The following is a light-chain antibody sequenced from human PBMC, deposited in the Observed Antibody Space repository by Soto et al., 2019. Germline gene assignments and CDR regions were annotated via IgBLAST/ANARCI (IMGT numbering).Light chain of an antibody. V-gene: IGKV1-5*03. CDR3: PQYSLYPWT. J-gene: IGKJ1*01. Sequence: DIQMTQSPSTLSASVGDRVTITCRASQSIGSSLAWYQQKPGKAPNLLIYKAISFESGVTSRFSGSGSGAEFTLPISSLQPDDFATYCCPQYSLYPWTFGEGTKVE. CDR2: KAI. CDR1: QSIGSS.